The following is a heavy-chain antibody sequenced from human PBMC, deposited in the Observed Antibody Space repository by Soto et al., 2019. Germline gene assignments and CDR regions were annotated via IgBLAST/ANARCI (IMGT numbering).Heavy chain of an antibody. CDR1: GGTFSSYA. J-gene: IGHJ6*02. V-gene: IGHV1-69*01. D-gene: IGHD2-15*01. CDR3: ARGPRCYDYVYCSGGSCYGMDV. CDR2: IIPIFGTA. Sequence: QVQLVQSGAEVKKPGSSVKVSCKASGGTFSSYAISWVRQAPGQGLEWMGGIIPIFGTANYAQKFQGRVTITADESTSTAYMELSSLRSEDTAVYYCARGPRCYDYVYCSGGSCYGMDVWGQGTTVTVSS.